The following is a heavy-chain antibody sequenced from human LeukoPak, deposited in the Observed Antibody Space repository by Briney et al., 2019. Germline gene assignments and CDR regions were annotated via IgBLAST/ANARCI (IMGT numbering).Heavy chain of an antibody. V-gene: IGHV3-23*01. D-gene: IGHD3-22*01. CDR2: ISGSGGST. Sequence: GGSLRLSCAVSGITLSNYGMSWLRQAPGKGLDWVAGISGSGGSTNYADSVKGRFTISRDNPKNTLYLQMNSLRPEDTAVYFCAKRGVVIRVILVGFHKEAYYFDSWGQGALVTVSS. CDR3: AKRGVVIRVILVGFHKEAYYFDS. CDR1: GITLSNYG. J-gene: IGHJ4*02.